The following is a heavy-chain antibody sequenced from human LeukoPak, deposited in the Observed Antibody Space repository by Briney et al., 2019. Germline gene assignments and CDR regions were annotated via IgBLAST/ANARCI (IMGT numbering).Heavy chain of an antibody. Sequence: GASVKVSCKASVYTFVTYGFCWVRQAPGHGLEWMGWISANTGKTDYAQKFQGRVAMTTDTSTSTAYMELRSMRPNDTAVYLCAEVAGDRMDYWGQGTLVTVSS. V-gene: IGHV1-18*01. D-gene: IGHD6-13*01. CDR1: VYTFVTYG. CDR3: AEVAGDRMDY. CDR2: ISANTGKT. J-gene: IGHJ4*02.